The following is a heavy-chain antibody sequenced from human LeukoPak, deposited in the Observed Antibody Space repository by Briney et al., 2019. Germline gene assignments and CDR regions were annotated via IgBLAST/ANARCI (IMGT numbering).Heavy chain of an antibody. CDR3: ASFTVTTDGGY. D-gene: IGHD4-17*01. CDR1: GGSFSGYY. Sequence: SETLSLTCAVYGGSFSGYYWSWIRQPPGKGLEWIGEINHSGSTNYNPSLKSRVTISVDTSKNQFSLKLSSVTAADTAVYYCASFTVTTDGGYWGQGTLVTVSS. J-gene: IGHJ4*02. CDR2: INHSGST. V-gene: IGHV4-34*01.